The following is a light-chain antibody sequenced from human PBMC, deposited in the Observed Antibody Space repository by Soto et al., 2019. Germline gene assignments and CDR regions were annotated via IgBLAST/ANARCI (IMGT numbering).Light chain of an antibody. CDR1: SSVSTY. J-gene: IGKJ1*01. Sequence: EIVLTQSPGTLSLSPGESATLSCRASSSVSTYLAWYQQKPGQAPRLLIYDASPRATGIPARFSGSGSGTDFPLTISSLEPEDFAVYYCQQRRNWPWTFGQGTKVEIK. V-gene: IGKV3-11*01. CDR3: QQRRNWPWT. CDR2: DAS.